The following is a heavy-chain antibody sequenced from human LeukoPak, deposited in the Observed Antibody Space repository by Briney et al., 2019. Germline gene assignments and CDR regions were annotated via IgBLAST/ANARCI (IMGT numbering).Heavy chain of an antibody. V-gene: IGHV3-48*03. CDR2: IGSSGSTL. CDR1: GFIFSSYE. CDR3: AHGAMYQLDY. D-gene: IGHD2-2*01. J-gene: IGHJ4*02. Sequence: GGSLRLSCAASGFIFSSYEMNWVRQAPGKGLEWVSYIGSSGSTLYYADSVKGRFTISGDNSRNTLFLQMNSLRAEDTAVYYCAHGAMYQLDYWGQGTLVTVSS.